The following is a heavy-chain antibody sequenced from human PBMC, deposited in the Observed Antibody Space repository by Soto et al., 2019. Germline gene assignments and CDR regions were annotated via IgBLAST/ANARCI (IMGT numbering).Heavy chain of an antibody. CDR2: ISGSGGST. CDR3: AYSSTPFAS. CDR1: GFTFSSYA. Sequence: EVQLLESGGGLVQPGGSLRLSCAASGFTFSSYARSWVRQAPGKGLEWVSAISGSGGSTYYADSVNGRFTISRDHSKNALYLQMSSLRAEDTAVYYCAYSSTPFASWGKGTLVTVSS. J-gene: IGHJ4*02. V-gene: IGHV3-23*01. D-gene: IGHD6-13*01.